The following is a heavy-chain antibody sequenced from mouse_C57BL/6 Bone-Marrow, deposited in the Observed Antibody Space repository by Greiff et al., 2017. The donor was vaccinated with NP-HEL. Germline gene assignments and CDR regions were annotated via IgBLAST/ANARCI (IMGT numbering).Heavy chain of an antibody. J-gene: IGHJ1*03. Sequence: VQLQQPGAELVMPGASVKLSCKASGYTFTSYWMHWVKQRPGQGLEWIGEIDPSDSYTNYNQKFKGKSTLTVDKSSSTAYMQLSSLTSEDSAVDYCARDYYGSLYWYFDVWGTGTTVTVSS. CDR3: ARDYYGSLYWYFDV. CDR1: GYTFTSYW. D-gene: IGHD1-1*01. V-gene: IGHV1-69*01. CDR2: IDPSDSYT.